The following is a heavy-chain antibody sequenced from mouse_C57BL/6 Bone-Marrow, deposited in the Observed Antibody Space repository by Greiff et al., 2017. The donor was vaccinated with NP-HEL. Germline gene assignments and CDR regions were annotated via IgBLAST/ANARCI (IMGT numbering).Heavy chain of an antibody. Sequence: EVMLVESGGGLVQPGGSLKLSCAASGFTFSDYGMAWVRQAPRKGPEWVAFISNLAYSIYYADTVTGRFTISRENAKNTLYLEMSSLRSEDTAMYYCARRVYYYGSWYFDVWGTGTTVTVSS. CDR2: ISNLAYSI. D-gene: IGHD1-1*01. J-gene: IGHJ1*03. CDR1: GFTFSDYG. CDR3: ARRVYYYGSWYFDV. V-gene: IGHV5-15*01.